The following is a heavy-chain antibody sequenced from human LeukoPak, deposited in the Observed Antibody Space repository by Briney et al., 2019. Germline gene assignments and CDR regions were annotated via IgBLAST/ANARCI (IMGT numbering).Heavy chain of an antibody. CDR1: GGTFSSYA. CDR2: IIPIFGTA. Sequence: SVKVSCKASGGTFSSYAISWVRQAPGQGLEWMGGIIPIFGTANYAQKFQGRVTITADESTSTAYMELSSLRSEDTAVYYCARDEDYYGSGTYEYNWFDPWGQGTLVTVSS. V-gene: IGHV1-69*01. J-gene: IGHJ5*02. D-gene: IGHD3-10*01. CDR3: ARDEDYYGSGTYEYNWFDP.